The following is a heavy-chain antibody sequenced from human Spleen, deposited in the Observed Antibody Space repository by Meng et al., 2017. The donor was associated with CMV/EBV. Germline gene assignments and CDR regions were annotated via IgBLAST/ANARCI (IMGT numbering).Heavy chain of an antibody. CDR2: ISYDGSNK. Sequence: GESLKISCAASGFTFNMYWMHWVRQAPGKGLEWVAVISYDGSNKYYADSVKGRFTISRDNSKNTLYLQMNSLRAEDTAVYFCAKGDFRTLFDYWGQGTLVTVSS. CDR1: GFTFNMYW. V-gene: IGHV3-30*18. J-gene: IGHJ4*02. D-gene: IGHD2/OR15-2a*01. CDR3: AKGDFRTLFDY.